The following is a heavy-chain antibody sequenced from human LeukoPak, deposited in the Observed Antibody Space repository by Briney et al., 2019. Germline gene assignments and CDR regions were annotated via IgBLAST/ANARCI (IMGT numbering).Heavy chain of an antibody. CDR2: ISYDGTKK. D-gene: IGHD6-19*01. J-gene: IGHJ4*02. CDR1: GFIFSDYN. CDR3: AKVRWDNSGWYYLDS. Sequence: QSGGSLRLSCVVSGFIFSDYNMHWVRQAPGKGLEWVTIISYDGTKKYYADSVKGRFTISRDNSKNTLYLQMNNVRTEDTAMYYCAKVRWDNSGWYYLDSWGQGTLVTVSS. V-gene: IGHV3-30*18.